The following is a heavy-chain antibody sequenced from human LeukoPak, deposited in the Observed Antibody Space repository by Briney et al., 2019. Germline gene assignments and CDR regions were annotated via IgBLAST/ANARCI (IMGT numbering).Heavy chain of an antibody. CDR3: ATVGYCSSTSCYIDWFDP. V-gene: IGHV1-24*01. CDR1: GYTLTELS. D-gene: IGHD2-2*02. J-gene: IGHJ5*02. CDR2: FDPEDGET. Sequence: ASVKVSCKVSGYTLTELSMHWVRQAPGKGLEWMGGFDPEDGETIYAQKFQGGVTMTEDTSTDTAYMELSSLRSEDTAVYYCATVGYCSSTSCYIDWFDPWGQGTLVTVSS.